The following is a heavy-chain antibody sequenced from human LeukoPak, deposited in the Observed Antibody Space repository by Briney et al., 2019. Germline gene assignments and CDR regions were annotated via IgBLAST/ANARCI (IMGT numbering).Heavy chain of an antibody. D-gene: IGHD4-17*01. CDR1: GYTFTSYF. CDR3: ARGGRDYGDFLAGH. CDR2: INPSGGST. Sequence: ASVKVSCKASGYTFTSYFMHWVRQAPGQGLEWMGIINPSGGSTTYAQKFQGRVIVSRDTSTSRVYMELYSLRSEDTAVYYRARGGRDYGDFLAGHWGQGTLVTVSS. J-gene: IGHJ4*02. V-gene: IGHV1-46*01.